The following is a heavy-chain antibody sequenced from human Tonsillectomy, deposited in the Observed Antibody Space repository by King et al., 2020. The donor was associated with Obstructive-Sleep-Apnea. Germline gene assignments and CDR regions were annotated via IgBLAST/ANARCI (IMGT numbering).Heavy chain of an antibody. D-gene: IGHD2-15*01. CDR3: ARGPTYCSGGSCYWAGAFDI. CDR1: GGSISSYY. V-gene: IGHV4-59*08. Sequence: VQLQESGPGLVKPSETLSLTCTVSGGSISSYYWSWIRQPPGKGLEWIGYIYYSGSTNYNPSLRSRVTISVDTSKNQFSLKLSSVTAADTAVYYCARGPTYCSGGSCYWAGAFDIWGQGTMVTVSS. CDR2: IYYSGST. J-gene: IGHJ3*02.